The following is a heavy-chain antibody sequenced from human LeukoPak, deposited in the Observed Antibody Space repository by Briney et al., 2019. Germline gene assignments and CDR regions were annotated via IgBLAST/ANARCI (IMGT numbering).Heavy chain of an antibody. CDR3: TRGPRNDP. CDR2: MHPNSGDT. D-gene: IGHD1-14*01. CDR1: GYTFSTCE. Sequence: GASVKVSCKTSGYTFSTCEINWVRQAAGQGLEWMGWMHPNSGDTDYAQKFQGRVTMTRDTSINTVYMELSSLRSEDTAVYYCTRGPRNDPWGQGTLVTVSS. V-gene: IGHV1-8*01. J-gene: IGHJ5*02.